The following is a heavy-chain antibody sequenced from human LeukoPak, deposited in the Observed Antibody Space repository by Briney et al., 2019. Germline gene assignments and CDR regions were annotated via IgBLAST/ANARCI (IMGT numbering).Heavy chain of an antibody. Sequence: SVKVSCKASGYTFTSYDVNWVRQAPGQGLEWMGGIIPIFGTANYAQKFQGRVTITADESTSTAYMELSSLRSEDTAVYYCARVGRVLRFLEWLTDWGQGTLVTVSS. V-gene: IGHV1-69*13. CDR3: ARVGRVLRFLEWLTD. CDR2: IIPIFGTA. J-gene: IGHJ4*02. CDR1: GYTFTSYD. D-gene: IGHD3-3*01.